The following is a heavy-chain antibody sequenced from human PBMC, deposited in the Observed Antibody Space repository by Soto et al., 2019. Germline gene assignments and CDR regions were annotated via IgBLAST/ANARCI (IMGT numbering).Heavy chain of an antibody. Sequence: SETLSLTCTVSGGSISSGGYYWSWIRQHPGKGLEWIGYIYYSGSTYYNPSLKSRVTISVDTSKNQFSLKLSSVTAADTAVYYCARVASGSGYDPRHFDYWGQGTLVTVSS. CDR3: ARVASGSGYDPRHFDY. J-gene: IGHJ4*02. CDR2: IYYSGST. CDR1: GGSISSGGYY. D-gene: IGHD5-12*01. V-gene: IGHV4-31*03.